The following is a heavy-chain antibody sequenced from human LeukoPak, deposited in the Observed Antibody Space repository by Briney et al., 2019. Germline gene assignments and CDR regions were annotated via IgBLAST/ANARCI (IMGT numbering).Heavy chain of an antibody. J-gene: IGHJ4*02. Sequence: GGSLRLSCVVSEFTFSSYWMHWVRQTPGKGLVWVSRINSDGSDTTYADSVKGQFIISRDNAKNTLFLQMNSLRAEDTALYYCAKALTAPTVVTGFDYWGQGTLVTVSS. V-gene: IGHV3-74*01. CDR1: EFTFSSYW. D-gene: IGHD4-23*01. CDR3: AKALTAPTVVTGFDY. CDR2: INSDGSDT.